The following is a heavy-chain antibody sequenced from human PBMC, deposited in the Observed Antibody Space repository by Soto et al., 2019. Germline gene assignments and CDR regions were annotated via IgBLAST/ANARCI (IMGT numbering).Heavy chain of an antibody. CDR1: GCSISSHY. D-gene: IGHD3-3*01. CDR3: ARGKGGITIFGVVPRYYMDV. V-gene: IGHV4-59*11. J-gene: IGHJ6*03. CDR2: IYYSGST. Sequence: PSETLSLTCPVSGCSISSHYWSWIRQPPGKGLEWIGYIYYSGSTNYNPSLKSRVTISVDTSKNQFSLKLSSVTAADTAVYYCARGKGGITIFGVVPRYYMDVWGKGTTVTVSS.